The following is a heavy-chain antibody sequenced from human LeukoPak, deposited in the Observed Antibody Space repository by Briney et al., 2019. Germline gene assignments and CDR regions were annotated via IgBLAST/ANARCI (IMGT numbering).Heavy chain of an antibody. CDR3: ARDTPDYDDYASFPNWFDP. CDR2: ISSSSSYI. CDR1: GFTFSSYS. J-gene: IGHJ5*02. D-gene: IGHD4-17*01. Sequence: PGGSLRLSCAASGFTFSSYSMNWVRQAPGKGLEWVSSISSSSSYIYYADSVKGRFTISRDNAKNSLYLQMNSLRAEDTAVYYCARDTPDYDDYASFPNWFDPWGQGTLVTVSS. V-gene: IGHV3-21*01.